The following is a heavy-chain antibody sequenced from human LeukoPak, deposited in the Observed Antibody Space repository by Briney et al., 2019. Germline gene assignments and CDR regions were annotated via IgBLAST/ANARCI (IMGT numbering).Heavy chain of an antibody. CDR2: INHSGNT. CDR3: ARGPPRYSSY. CDR1: GGSFSGYY. Sequence: SETLSLTCAVYGGSFSGYYWSWIRQPPGKGLEWIGEINHSGNTDYNPSLKSRVTISVDTSKNQFSLNVSSVTAADTAVYYCARGPPRYSSYWGQGTLVIVSS. D-gene: IGHD5-18*01. V-gene: IGHV4-34*01. J-gene: IGHJ4*02.